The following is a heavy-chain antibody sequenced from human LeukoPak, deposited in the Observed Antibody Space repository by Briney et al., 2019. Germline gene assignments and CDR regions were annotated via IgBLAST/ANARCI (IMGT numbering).Heavy chain of an antibody. CDR2: IRYDGSNK. J-gene: IGHJ6*03. CDR1: GFTFSSYG. D-gene: IGHD6-19*01. Sequence: GGSLRLSCAASGFTFSSYGMYWVRQAPGKGLEWVAFIRYDGSNKYYADSVKGRFTISRDNSKNTLYLQMNSLRAEDTAVYYCAKDAIAVAAYYYMDVWGKGTTVTVSS. CDR3: AKDAIAVAAYYYMDV. V-gene: IGHV3-30*02.